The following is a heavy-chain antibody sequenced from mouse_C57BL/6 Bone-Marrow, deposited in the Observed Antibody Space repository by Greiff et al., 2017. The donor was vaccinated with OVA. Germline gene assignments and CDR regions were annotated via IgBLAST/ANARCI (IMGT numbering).Heavy chain of an antibody. Sequence: QVQLQQPGAELVKPGASVKLSCKASGYTFTSYWMHWVKQRPGQGLEWIGMIHPNSGSTNSNETFKSKATLTVDKASSTAYMQLSSLTSEDSAVYYGARRGYYGSSYEDFDYWGQGTTLTVSS. D-gene: IGHD1-1*01. J-gene: IGHJ2*01. CDR2: IHPNSGST. V-gene: IGHV1-64*01. CDR1: GYTFTSYW. CDR3: ARRGYYGSSYEDFDY.